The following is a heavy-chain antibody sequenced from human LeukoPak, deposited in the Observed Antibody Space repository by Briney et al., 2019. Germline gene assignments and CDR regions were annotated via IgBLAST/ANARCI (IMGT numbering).Heavy chain of an antibody. CDR3: AKTYCSGGSCHFDY. CDR2: ISAYNGNT. D-gene: IGHD2-15*01. Sequence: ASVKVSCKASGYTFTSYGISWVRQAPGQGLEWMGWISAYNGNTNYAQKLQGRVTMTTDTSTSTAYMELSSLRSEDTAVYYCAKTYCSGGSCHFDYWGQGTLVTVSS. V-gene: IGHV1-18*01. CDR1: GYTFTSYG. J-gene: IGHJ4*02.